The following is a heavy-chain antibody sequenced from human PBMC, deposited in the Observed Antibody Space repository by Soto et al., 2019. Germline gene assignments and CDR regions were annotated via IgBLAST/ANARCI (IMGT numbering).Heavy chain of an antibody. Sequence: EVKLLESGGGLVQPGGSLRLSCAASGITISNYPMSWVRQAPGKGLDWVPGISGSGDRTYYADSAKGRFTISKDISRNSLSLQLDSLGVEDTAVYFCVKDDGGYPSTAPHWGQGTLVTVSS. CDR3: VKDDGGYPSTAPH. V-gene: IGHV3-23*01. J-gene: IGHJ4*02. D-gene: IGHD3-22*01. CDR2: ISGSGDRT. CDR1: GITISNYP.